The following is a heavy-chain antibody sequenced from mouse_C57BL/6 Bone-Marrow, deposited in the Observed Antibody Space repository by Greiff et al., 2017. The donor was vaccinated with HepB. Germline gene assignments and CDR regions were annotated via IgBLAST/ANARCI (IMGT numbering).Heavy chain of an antibody. CDR3: ARFITTVVSSMDY. J-gene: IGHJ4*01. Sequence: VKLQQSGTELVKPGASVKLSCKASGYTFTSYWMHWVKQRPGQGLEWIGNINPSNGGTNYNEKFKSKATLTVDKSSSTAYMQLSSLTSEDSAVYYCARFITTVVSSMDYWGQGTSVTVSS. CDR1: GYTFTSYW. CDR2: INPSNGGT. V-gene: IGHV1-53*01. D-gene: IGHD1-1*01.